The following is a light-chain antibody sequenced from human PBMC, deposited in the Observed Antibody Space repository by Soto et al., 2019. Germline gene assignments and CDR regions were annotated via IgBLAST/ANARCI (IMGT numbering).Light chain of an antibody. V-gene: IGKV3-15*01. CDR3: QQYNNWPLT. CDR2: VAS. J-gene: IGKJ4*01. CDR1: QSVSSN. Sequence: EIVMTQSPATLSVSPGERATLSCRASQSVSSNLAWYQQKPGQAPMLLIYVASTRATGIPARFSGSGSGTDFTLTISSLQSEDFAVYYCQQYNNWPLTFGGGTKVEIK.